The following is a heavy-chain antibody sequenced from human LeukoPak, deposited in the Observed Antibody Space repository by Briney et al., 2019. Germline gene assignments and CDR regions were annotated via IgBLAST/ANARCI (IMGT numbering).Heavy chain of an antibody. CDR1: GGPISSYY. J-gene: IGHJ4*02. CDR2: IYYSGST. Sequence: SETLSLTCTVSGGPISSYYWSWIRQPPGKGLEWIGYIYYSGSTNYNPSLKSRVTISVDTSKNQFSPKLSSVTAADTAVYYCARLYISPYGDYRYFDYWGQGTLVTVSS. CDR3: ARLYISPYGDYRYFDY. V-gene: IGHV4-59*08. D-gene: IGHD4-17*01.